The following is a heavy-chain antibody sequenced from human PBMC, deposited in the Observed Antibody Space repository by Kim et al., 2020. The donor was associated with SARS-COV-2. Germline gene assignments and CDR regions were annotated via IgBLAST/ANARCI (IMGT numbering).Heavy chain of an antibody. CDR1: GFTFSNYD. Sequence: GGSLRLSCAASGFTFSNYDIHWVRQAPGKGLAWVAVISYDGSNKYYADSVKGRFTISRDNSRNTLYLQMNSLRTEDTAMYYCAKEGWFGESHPPTLDYWGQGTLVTVSS. CDR2: ISYDGSNK. J-gene: IGHJ4*02. V-gene: IGHV3-30*18. CDR3: AKEGWFGESHPPTLDY. D-gene: IGHD3-10*01.